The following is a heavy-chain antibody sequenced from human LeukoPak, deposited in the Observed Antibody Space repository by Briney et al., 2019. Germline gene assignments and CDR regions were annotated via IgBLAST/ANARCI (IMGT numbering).Heavy chain of an antibody. V-gene: IGHV3-15*01. CDR2: IKSKTDGGTT. CDR3: TTDPQYSMIVVVGSAFDI. D-gene: IGHD3-22*01. CDR1: GFTFSNAW. Sequence: PGGSLRLSCAASGFTFSNAWMSWVRQAPGKGLEWVGRIKSKTDGGTTDYAAPVKGGFTISRDDSKNTLYLQMNSLKTEDTAVYYCTTDPQYSMIVVVGSAFDIWGQGTMVTVSS. J-gene: IGHJ3*02.